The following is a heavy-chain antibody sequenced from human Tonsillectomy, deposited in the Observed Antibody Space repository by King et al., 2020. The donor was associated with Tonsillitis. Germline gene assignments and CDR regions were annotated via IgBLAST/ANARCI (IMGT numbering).Heavy chain of an antibody. CDR1: GYTFTSYD. J-gene: IGHJ5*02. V-gene: IGHV1-8*01. CDR2: MNPNSGNT. D-gene: IGHD3-10*01. CDR3: ARGVSWFGVYWFDP. Sequence: VQLVESGAEVKKPGASVKVSCKASGYTFTSYDINWVRQATGQGLEWMGWMNPNSGNTGYAQKFQGRVTMTRNTSISTAYMELRSLRSEDTAVYLCARGVSWFGVYWFDPWGQGTLVTVSS.